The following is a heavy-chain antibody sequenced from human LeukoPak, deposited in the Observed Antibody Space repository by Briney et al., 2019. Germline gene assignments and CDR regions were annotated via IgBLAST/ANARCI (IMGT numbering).Heavy chain of an antibody. CDR1: GFTFSSYS. CDR2: ISSSSSYI. V-gene: IGHV3-21*01. D-gene: IGHD3-9*01. Sequence: GGSLRLSCAASGFTFSSYSMNWVRQAPGKGLEWVSSISSSSSYIYYADSVKGLFTISSDSAKNSLYLQMNSLRAEDTAVYYGASWDILTGPFDYWGQGTLVTVSS. CDR3: ASWDILTGPFDY. J-gene: IGHJ4*02.